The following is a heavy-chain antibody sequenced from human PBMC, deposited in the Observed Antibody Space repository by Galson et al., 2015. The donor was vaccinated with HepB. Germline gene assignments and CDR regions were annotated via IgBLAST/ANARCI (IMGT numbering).Heavy chain of an antibody. V-gene: IGHV6-1*01. CDR1: GDSVSTNSAA. CDR3: TRGRVSAFDI. Sequence: CAISGDSVSTNSAAWNWIRQSPSRGLEWLGRTYYRSKWYNDYAVSVKSRITINPDTSKNQFSLQLNSVTPEDTALYYCTRGRVSAFDIWGQGTMVTVSS. CDR2: TYYRSKWYN. D-gene: IGHD3-16*01. J-gene: IGHJ3*02.